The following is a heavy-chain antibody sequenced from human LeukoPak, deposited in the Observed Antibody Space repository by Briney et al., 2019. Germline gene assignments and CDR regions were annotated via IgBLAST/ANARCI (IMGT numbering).Heavy chain of an antibody. CDR2: ISSSSSTI. V-gene: IGHV3-48*04. CDR3: AKGFNGDHRWDDAFDI. D-gene: IGHD4-17*01. Sequence: GGSLRLSCAASGFTFSSHSMNWVRQAPGKGLEWVSYISSSSSTILYADSVKGRFTISRGNAKNTLYLQMNSLRPEDTAVYYCAKGFNGDHRWDDAFDIWGQGTMVTVSS. CDR1: GFTFSSHS. J-gene: IGHJ3*02.